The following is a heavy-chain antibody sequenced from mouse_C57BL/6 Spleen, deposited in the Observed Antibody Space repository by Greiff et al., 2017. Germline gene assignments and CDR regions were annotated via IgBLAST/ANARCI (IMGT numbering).Heavy chain of an antibody. CDR3: ARSGDMDY. D-gene: IGHD3-1*01. Sequence: QVQLKQPGAELVRPGSSVNLSCKASGYTFTSYWMDWVKQRPGQGLEWIGNIYPSDSETHYNQKFKDKATLTVDKSSSTAYMQLSSLTSEDSAVYYCARSGDMDYWGQGTSVTVSS. V-gene: IGHV1-61*01. J-gene: IGHJ4*01. CDR2: IYPSDSET. CDR1: GYTFTSYW.